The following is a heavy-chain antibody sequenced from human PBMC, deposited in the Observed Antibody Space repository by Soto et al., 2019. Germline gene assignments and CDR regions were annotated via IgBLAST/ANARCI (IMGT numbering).Heavy chain of an antibody. CDR1: GYTFTSYG. CDR2: ISAYNGNT. CDR3: AGHPLAHCSSTSCPLDY. J-gene: IGHJ4*02. V-gene: IGHV1-18*01. D-gene: IGHD2-2*01. Sequence: ASVKVSCKASGYTFTSYGISWVRQAPGQGLERMGWISAYNGNTIYAQKLQGRVTMTTDTSTSTAYMELRSLRSDDTALYYCAGHPLAHCSSTSCPLDYWGQGTLVTVSS.